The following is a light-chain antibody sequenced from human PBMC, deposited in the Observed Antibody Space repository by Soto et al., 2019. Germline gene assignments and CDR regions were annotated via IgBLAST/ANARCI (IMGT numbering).Light chain of an antibody. J-gene: IGLJ2*01. CDR3: SSYAGSSTRVV. CDR2: DVT. CDR1: SSDVGTYNY. Sequence: QSALTQPASVSGSPGQSITISCTATSSDVGTYNYVSWYQQHPGKAPQLMIYDVTNRPSGVSSRFSGSKSGNTASLTISGLQSEDEADYYCSSYAGSSTRVVFGGGTKLTVL. V-gene: IGLV2-14*01.